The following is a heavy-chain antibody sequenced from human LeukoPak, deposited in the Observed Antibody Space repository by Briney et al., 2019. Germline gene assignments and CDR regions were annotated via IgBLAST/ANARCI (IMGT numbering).Heavy chain of an antibody. Sequence: GGSLRLSCAASGSTFSNNAMSWVRQAPGKGLEWVSGISGSGSSTYYADSVKGRFTISRDNLKNTLYLQMNSLRAEDTAIYYCAKASGRDFWSGYTYYFDYWGQGTLVTVSS. CDR2: ISGSGSST. V-gene: IGHV3-23*01. D-gene: IGHD3-3*01. CDR1: GSTFSNNA. J-gene: IGHJ4*02. CDR3: AKASGRDFWSGYTYYFDY.